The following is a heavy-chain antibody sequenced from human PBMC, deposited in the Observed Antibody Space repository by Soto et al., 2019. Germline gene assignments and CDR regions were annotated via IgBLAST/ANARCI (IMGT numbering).Heavy chain of an antibody. Sequence: RGESLKISCKGSGYSFTSYWIGWVRQMPGKGLEWMGIIYPGDSDTRYSPSFQSQVTISADKSISTAYLQWSSLKASDTAMYYCARQEGDYYYDSFYAFDIWGQGTMVTVSS. CDR3: ARQEGDYYYDSFYAFDI. V-gene: IGHV5-51*01. CDR2: IYPGDSDT. CDR1: GYSFTSYW. D-gene: IGHD3-22*01. J-gene: IGHJ3*02.